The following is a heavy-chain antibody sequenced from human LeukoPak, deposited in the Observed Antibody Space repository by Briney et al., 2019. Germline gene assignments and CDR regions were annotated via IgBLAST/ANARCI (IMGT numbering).Heavy chain of an antibody. Sequence: GGSLRLSRAASGFTFSSYGMHWVRQAPGKGLEWVAVISYDGSNKYYADSVKGRFTISRDNSKNTLYLQMNSLRAEDTAVYYCAKDHIRRITMVRVPDFFDYWGQGTLVTVSS. J-gene: IGHJ4*02. D-gene: IGHD3-10*01. CDR2: ISYDGSNK. V-gene: IGHV3-30*18. CDR1: GFTFSSYG. CDR3: AKDHIRRITMVRVPDFFDY.